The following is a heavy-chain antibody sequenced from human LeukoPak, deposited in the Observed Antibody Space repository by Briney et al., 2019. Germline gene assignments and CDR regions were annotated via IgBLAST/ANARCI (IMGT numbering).Heavy chain of an antibody. CDR1: GFAFTSHG. D-gene: IGHD1-26*01. Sequence: PGGSLRLSCAASGFAFTSHGMHWVRQAPGKGLGWVAVISYDGSNKYYADSVKGRFTISRDNSKNTLYLQMNSLRAEDTAVYYCARDKYPGSGSYYIFDYWGQGTLATVSS. CDR3: ARDKYPGSGSYYIFDY. CDR2: ISYDGSNK. J-gene: IGHJ4*02. V-gene: IGHV3-30*19.